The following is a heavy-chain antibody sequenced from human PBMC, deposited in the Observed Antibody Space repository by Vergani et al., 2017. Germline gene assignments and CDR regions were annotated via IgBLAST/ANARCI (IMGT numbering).Heavy chain of an antibody. J-gene: IGHJ1*01. Sequence: QLQLQESGPGLVKPSETLSLTCTVSNDSVSNTFYYWGWIRQTPGKGLEWIGSIYYSGSTYYNPSLKSRVTISVDTSKNQFSLKLSSVTAADTAVYYCARGGWRPAAQYFQHWGQGTLVTVSS. V-gene: IGHV4-39*07. D-gene: IGHD2-2*01. CDR1: NDSVSNTFYY. CDR3: ARGGWRPAAQYFQH. CDR2: IYYSGST.